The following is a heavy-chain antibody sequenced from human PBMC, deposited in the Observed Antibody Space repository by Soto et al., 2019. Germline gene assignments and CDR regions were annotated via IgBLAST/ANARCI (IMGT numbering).Heavy chain of an antibody. J-gene: IGHJ4*02. CDR3: ARVLAGSYGDYVPSPFYFDY. D-gene: IGHD4-17*01. CDR1: GFTFNIYG. Sequence: VQLVESGGGVVQPGRSLRLSCAASGFTFNIYGMHWVRQAPGKGLEWVAVISYDGSNKYYTGSVRGRFTISRDDSKNPLYLQMNSLGAEDTAVYYCARVLAGSYGDYVPSPFYFDYWGKGTLVTVSS. CDR2: ISYDGSNK. V-gene: IGHV3-30*03.